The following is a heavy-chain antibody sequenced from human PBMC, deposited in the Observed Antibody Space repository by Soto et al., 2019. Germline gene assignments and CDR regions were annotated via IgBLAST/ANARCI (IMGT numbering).Heavy chain of an antibody. CDR2: ISDSGST. J-gene: IGHJ4*02. D-gene: IGHD6-19*01. Sequence: QVHLQESGPGLVKPSATLSLTCAVSGGSIRSRNWWTWVRLPPGKGLEWSGEISDSGSTNYNPSLLSRVIISVDKANNQFSLNLNPVPAADPAVYYCARNWYDSGWYHFDYWGQGILVTVSS. CDR3: ARNWYDSGWYHFDY. V-gene: IGHV4-4*02. CDR1: GGSIRSRNW.